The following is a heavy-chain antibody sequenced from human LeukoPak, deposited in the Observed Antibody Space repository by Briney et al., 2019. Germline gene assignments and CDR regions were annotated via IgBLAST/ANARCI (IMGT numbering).Heavy chain of an antibody. CDR2: ISGYNGNT. CDR1: GYIFTNFG. D-gene: IGHD3-9*01. V-gene: IGHV1-18*01. J-gene: IGHJ4*02. CDR3: ARVSRPRYFGGGFDY. Sequence: ASVKVSCKASGYIFTNFGISWVRQARGQGLEWMGWISGYNGNTKYVQKFQGRVTMTTDTSTSTAYMELRSLRSEDTAVYYCARVSRPRYFGGGFDYWGQGTLVTVSS.